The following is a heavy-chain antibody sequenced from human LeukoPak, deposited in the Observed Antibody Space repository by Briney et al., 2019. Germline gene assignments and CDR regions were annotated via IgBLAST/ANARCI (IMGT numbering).Heavy chain of an antibody. D-gene: IGHD3-3*01. J-gene: IGHJ3*02. CDR2: INSDGSST. CDR1: GFTFSSYW. CDR3: ARSLITIFGVVMEAFDI. V-gene: IGHV3-74*01. Sequence: PGGSLRLSCAASGFTFSSYWMHWVRQAPGKGLVWVSRINSDGSSTSYADSVKGRFAISRDNAKNTLYLQMNSLRAEDTTVYYCARSLITIFGVVMEAFDIWGQGTMVTVSS.